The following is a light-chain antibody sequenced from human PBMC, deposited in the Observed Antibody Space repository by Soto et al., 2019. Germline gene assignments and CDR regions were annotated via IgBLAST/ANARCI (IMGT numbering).Light chain of an antibody. V-gene: IGLV1-40*01. CDR3: QSYDSSLSGYVV. CDR2: GNS. Sequence: QSVLTQPPSVSGAPGQRVTISCTGRSSNIGAGYDVHWYQQLPGTAPKLLIYGNSNRPSGVPDRFSGPKSGTSASLAITGLQAEDEADYYCQSYDSSLSGYVVFGGGTKLTVL. CDR1: SSNIGAGYD. J-gene: IGLJ2*01.